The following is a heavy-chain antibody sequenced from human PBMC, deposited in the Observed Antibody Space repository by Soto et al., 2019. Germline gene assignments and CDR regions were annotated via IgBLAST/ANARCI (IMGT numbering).Heavy chain of an antibody. CDR2: IYWDDDK. D-gene: IGHD6-19*01. V-gene: IGHV2-5*02. CDR1: GFSLGTRGVG. J-gene: IGHJ4*02. Sequence: QITLKESGPTLVKPTQTLTLTCTFSGFSLGTRGVGVGWIRQPPGKALEWLALIYWDDDKRYSPSLKSRLNIXKXXSKNQVVLTMTNMDPVDSATYYCARDSSGWYGFDYWGQGTLVTVSS. CDR3: ARDSSGWYGFDY.